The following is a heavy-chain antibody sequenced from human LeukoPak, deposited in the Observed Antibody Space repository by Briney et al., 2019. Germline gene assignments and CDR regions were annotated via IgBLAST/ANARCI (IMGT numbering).Heavy chain of an antibody. D-gene: IGHD2-2*01. J-gene: IGHJ6*02. CDR1: GFTFSSYW. CDR2: ISSSSSYI. V-gene: IGHV3-21*01. Sequence: GGSLRLSCAASGFTFSSYWMHWVRQAPGKGLEWVSSISSSSSYIYYADSVKGRFTISRDYAKNSLYLQMNSLRAEDTAVYYCARGPLLVPAATQSYYYGMDVWGQGTTVTVSS. CDR3: ARGPLLVPAATQSYYYGMDV.